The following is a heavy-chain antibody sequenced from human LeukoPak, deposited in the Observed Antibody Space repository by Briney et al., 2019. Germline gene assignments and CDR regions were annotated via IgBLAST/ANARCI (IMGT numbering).Heavy chain of an antibody. CDR3: ARRYYDFWSGYVDDAFDI. Sequence: GESLKISCKGSGYSFTSDWIGWVRQMPGKGLEWMGIIYPGDSDTRYSPSFQGQVTISADKSISTAYLQWSSLKASDTAMYYCARRYYDFWSGYVDDAFDIWGQGTMVTVSS. J-gene: IGHJ3*02. V-gene: IGHV5-51*01. CDR2: IYPGDSDT. CDR1: GYSFTSDW. D-gene: IGHD3-3*01.